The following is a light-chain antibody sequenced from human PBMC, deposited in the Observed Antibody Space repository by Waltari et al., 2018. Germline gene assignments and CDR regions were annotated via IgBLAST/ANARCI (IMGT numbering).Light chain of an antibody. Sequence: QSALTPPPSASGSPGQSVTISCTGTSSDVGGYNYVSWYQQHPGKVPQLVIFAVSKRPSGVPDRFSGSRSGNTASLTVSVLQAEDEADYYCSSYAGSNTYVLFGGGTKLTVL. V-gene: IGLV2-8*01. CDR2: AVS. J-gene: IGLJ2*01. CDR1: SSDVGGYNY. CDR3: SSYAGSNTYVL.